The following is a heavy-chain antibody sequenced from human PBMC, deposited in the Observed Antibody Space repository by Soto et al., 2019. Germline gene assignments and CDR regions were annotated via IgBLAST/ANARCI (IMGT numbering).Heavy chain of an antibody. CDR3: ERNMAY. CDR1: GGSISSYY. J-gene: IGHJ4*02. Sequence: SETLSLTCTVSGGSISSYYWSWIRQPPGKGLEWIGYMYDSGSTRYNPSLSSRVTISVDTSKNQFSLKLRSVTAADTAVYYCERNMAYWGQGTLVTVSS. CDR2: MYDSGST. V-gene: IGHV4-4*09. D-gene: IGHD3-10*01.